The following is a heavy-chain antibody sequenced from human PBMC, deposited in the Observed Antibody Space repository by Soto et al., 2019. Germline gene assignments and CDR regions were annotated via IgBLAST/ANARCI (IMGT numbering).Heavy chain of an antibody. CDR2: MSYDGRQK. CDR1: GFTFRIYG. CDR3: SQEAPGGWHFFDN. D-gene: IGHD6-19*01. V-gene: IGHV3-30*18. Sequence: QVQLVESGGGVVQPGRSLRLSCAASGFTFRIYGMHWVRQAPGKGLEWVAFMSYDGRQKYYADSVKGRFTISRDNSKNTLDLQMNSLATEDTAVYFCSQEAPGGWHFFDNWGQRTLVTVSS. J-gene: IGHJ4*02.